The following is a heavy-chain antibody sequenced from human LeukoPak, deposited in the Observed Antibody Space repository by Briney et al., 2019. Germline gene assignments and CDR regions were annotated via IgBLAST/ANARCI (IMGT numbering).Heavy chain of an antibody. Sequence: PSETLSLTCAVSGYSISSGYYWGWIRQPPGKGLEWIGSIYHSGSTYYNPSLKSRVTISVDTSKNQFSLKLSSVTAADTAVYYCASAVGTVADYWGQGTLVTVSS. J-gene: IGHJ4*02. V-gene: IGHV4-38-2*01. CDR2: IYHSGST. D-gene: IGHD3-10*01. CDR1: GYSISSGYY. CDR3: ASAVGTVADY.